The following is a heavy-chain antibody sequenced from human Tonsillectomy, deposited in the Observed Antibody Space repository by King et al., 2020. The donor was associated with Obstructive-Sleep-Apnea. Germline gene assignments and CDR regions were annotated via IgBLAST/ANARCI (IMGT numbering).Heavy chain of an antibody. V-gene: IGHV3-30-3*01. CDR1: GFTFSYYA. D-gene: IGHD3-10*01. Sequence: VQLVESGGGVVQPGKSLRLSCAASGFTFSYYAMHWVRQAPGKGLEWVAVISYDGSNKYYAGSVKGRFTISRDKSKNTQYLQMNSLRPEDTAVYYCARGRGAKAYNSYYGVDVWGQGTTVTVSS. CDR2: ISYDGSNK. J-gene: IGHJ6*02. CDR3: ARGRGAKAYNSYYGVDV.